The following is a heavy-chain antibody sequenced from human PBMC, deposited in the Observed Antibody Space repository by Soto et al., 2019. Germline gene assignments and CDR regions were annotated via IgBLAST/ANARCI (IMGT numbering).Heavy chain of an antibody. CDR1: GGSISSGDYY. D-gene: IGHD5-18*01. CDR3: ARGTALLFYYFDY. V-gene: IGHV4-30-4*01. Sequence: PSETLSLTCTVSGGSISSGDYYWSWIRQPPGKGLEWIGYIYYSGSTYYNPSLKSRVTISVDTSKNQFSLKLSSVTAADTAVYYCARGTALLFYYFDYWGQGTPVTVSP. J-gene: IGHJ4*02. CDR2: IYYSGST.